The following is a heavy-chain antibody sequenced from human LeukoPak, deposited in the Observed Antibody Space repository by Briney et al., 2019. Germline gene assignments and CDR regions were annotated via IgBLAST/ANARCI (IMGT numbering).Heavy chain of an antibody. CDR3: AREIKARAGYYFDY. Sequence: AGGSLGLSCAASGFTFSIYGMHWVRQAPGKGLECVAVKWYDGSNKYYADSVKGRFTISRDNSKNTLYLQMNSLGAEDTAVYYCAREIKARAGYYFDYWGQGTLVTVSS. J-gene: IGHJ4*02. D-gene: IGHD3-10*01. V-gene: IGHV3-33*01. CDR1: GFTFSIYG. CDR2: KWYDGSNK.